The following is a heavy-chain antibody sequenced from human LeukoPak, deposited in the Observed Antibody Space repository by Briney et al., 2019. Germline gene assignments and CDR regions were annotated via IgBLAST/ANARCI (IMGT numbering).Heavy chain of an antibody. J-gene: IGHJ3*02. CDR2: ISAYNGNT. CDR1: GYTFTSYG. D-gene: IGHD1-26*01. CDR3: ARGQVGATRAWAFDI. Sequence: ASVKVSCKASGYTFTSYGISWVRQAPGQGLEWMGWISAYNGNTSYAQKLQGRVTMTTDTSTSTAYMELRSLRSDDTAVYYCARGQVGATRAWAFDIWGQGTMVTVSS. V-gene: IGHV1-18*01.